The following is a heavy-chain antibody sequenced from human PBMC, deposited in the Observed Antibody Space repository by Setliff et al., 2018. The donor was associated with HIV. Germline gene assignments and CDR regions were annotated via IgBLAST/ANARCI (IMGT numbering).Heavy chain of an antibody. CDR3: ARVRYCSGGSCYGGEYWFDP. CDR1: RSTFNSHT. J-gene: IGHJ5*02. CDR2: IIPILGVA. D-gene: IGHD2-15*01. Sequence: SVKVSCKASRSTFNSHTINWVRQAPGQGLDWMGRIIPILGVANYAQRFQGRVTITADKSTSTAYMELSSLRSEDTAVYYCARVRYCSGGSCYGGEYWFDPWGQGTLVTVSS. V-gene: IGHV1-69*02.